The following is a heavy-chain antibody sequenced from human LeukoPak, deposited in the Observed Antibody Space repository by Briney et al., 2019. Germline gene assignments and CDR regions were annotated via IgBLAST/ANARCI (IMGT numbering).Heavy chain of an antibody. CDR2: ISSSSSTI. V-gene: IGHV3-48*02. CDR1: GFTFSSYS. Sequence: GGSLRLSCAASGFTFSSYSMNWVRQAPGKGLEWVSYISSSSSTIYYADSVKGRFTISRDNAKNSLYLQMNSLRDEDTAVYYCARGEAILTGYYNPGYYYYGMDVWGQGTTVTVSS. CDR3: ARGEAILTGYYNPGYYYYGMDV. J-gene: IGHJ6*02. D-gene: IGHD3-9*01.